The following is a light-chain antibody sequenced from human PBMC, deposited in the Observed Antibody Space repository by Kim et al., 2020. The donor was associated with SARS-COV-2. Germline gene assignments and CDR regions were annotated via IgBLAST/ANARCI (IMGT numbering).Light chain of an antibody. CDR1: QSVGSSI. J-gene: IGKJ2*03. CDR2: AAS. CDR3: QQCGTSLYS. V-gene: IGKV3-20*01. Sequence: LSPGERATRSCRARQSVGSSILAWYQQTPGQAPKLLIYAASSSASGIPNAFNGGMWEPDLTLTITRLAPEVSAVYYCQQCGTSLYSFGQGTKLEI.